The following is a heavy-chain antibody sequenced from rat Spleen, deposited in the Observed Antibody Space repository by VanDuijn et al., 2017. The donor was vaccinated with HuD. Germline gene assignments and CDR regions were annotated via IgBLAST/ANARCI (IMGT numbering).Heavy chain of an antibody. CDR3: ARQSSTLTPYFDY. D-gene: IGHD3-5*01. Sequence: EVQLVESGGGLVQPGRSLKLSCAASGFTFYNYYMAWVRQAPKKGLEWVASISTGGGNTYYRDSVKGRFTISRDNAKSTLYLQMDSLRSEDTATYYCARQSSTLTPYFDYWGQGVMVTVSS. CDR2: ISTGGGNT. J-gene: IGHJ2*01. CDR1: GFTFYNYY. V-gene: IGHV5-25*01.